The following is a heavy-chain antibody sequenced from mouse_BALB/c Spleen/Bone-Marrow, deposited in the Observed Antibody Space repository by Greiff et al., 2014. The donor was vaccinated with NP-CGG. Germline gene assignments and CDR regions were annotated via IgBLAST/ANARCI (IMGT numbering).Heavy chain of an antibody. CDR2: IYPGDGDT. Sequence: VKLVESGAELARPGASVKLSCKASGYTFTSYWMEWVKQRPGQGLEWIGAIYPGDGDTRYTQKFKGKATLTADKSSSTAYMQLSSLASEDSAVYYCARERGSSLLRSRQAWFVYWGQGTLVTVSA. J-gene: IGHJ3*01. V-gene: IGHV1-87*01. CDR1: GYTFTSYW. CDR3: ARERGSSLLRSRQAWFVY. D-gene: IGHD1-2*01.